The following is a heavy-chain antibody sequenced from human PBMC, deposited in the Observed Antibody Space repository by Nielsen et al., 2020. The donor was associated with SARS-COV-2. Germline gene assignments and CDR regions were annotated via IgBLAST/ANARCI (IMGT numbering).Heavy chain of an antibody. V-gene: IGHV3-30*04. Sequence: GESLKISCAASGFTFSSHALHWVRQAPGKGLEWLAIISYDGNKHYADSVKGRFTISRDNSKDTLYLQMDSLRPEDTAVYFCARETLDYTSSFVDYWGQGTLVTVSP. J-gene: IGHJ4*02. D-gene: IGHD4-11*01. CDR3: ARETLDYTSSFVDY. CDR1: GFTFSSHA. CDR2: ISYDGNK.